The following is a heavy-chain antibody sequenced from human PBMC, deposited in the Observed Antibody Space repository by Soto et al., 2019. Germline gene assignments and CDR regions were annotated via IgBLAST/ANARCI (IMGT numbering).Heavy chain of an antibody. CDR2: IIPIFGTA. D-gene: IGHD6-6*01. J-gene: IGHJ4*02. CDR3: AIEYSSSPPYYPIGY. V-gene: IGHV1-69*13. Sequence: ASVKVSCKASGGTLSSYSISWVRQAPGQGLEWMGGIIPIFGTANYAQKFQGRVTITADESTSTAYMELSSLRSEDTAVYYCAIEYSSSPPYYPIGYWGQGTLVTVSS. CDR1: GGTLSSYS.